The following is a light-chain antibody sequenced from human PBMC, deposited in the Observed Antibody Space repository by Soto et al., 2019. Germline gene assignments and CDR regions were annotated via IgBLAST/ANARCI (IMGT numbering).Light chain of an antibody. CDR3: MQALQTPLT. J-gene: IGKJ4*01. Sequence: DIVMTQSPLSLPVTPGEPASISCRSSQSLLHSNGYNYLDWFLQKPGQSPQLRIYMGSNRASGVPDRFSGSGSGTDFTLKISRVEAEDVGVYYCMQALQTPLTFGGGTKVEIK. V-gene: IGKV2-28*01. CDR1: QSLLHSNGYNY. CDR2: MGS.